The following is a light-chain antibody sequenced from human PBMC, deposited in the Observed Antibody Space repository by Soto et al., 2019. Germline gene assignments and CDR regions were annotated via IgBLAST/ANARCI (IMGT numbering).Light chain of an antibody. J-gene: IGKJ3*01. CDR3: QHSNHPPL. CDR2: DAS. CDR1: QDIGTY. V-gene: IGKV1-33*01. Sequence: DIQMTQSPPSLSASVGDRVTITCQASQDIGTYLNWYQHKPGKAPNLVIYDASNLETGVPSRFSGGGSATDFTFTISSLRPEHIATYYCQHSNHPPLFGPGTNVDF.